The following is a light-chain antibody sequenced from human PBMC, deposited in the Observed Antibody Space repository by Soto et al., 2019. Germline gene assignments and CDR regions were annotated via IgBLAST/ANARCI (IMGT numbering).Light chain of an antibody. Sequence: DVQMTQSPSSLSAFVGGRVTITCRASHGIAPYLAWFQQKPGKVPKLLIYATSTLQSGVPSRFSGSGSGTDFTLTVTSLQPEDVGTYYCQKYNSAPLTFGGGTKVEIK. V-gene: IGKV1-27*01. J-gene: IGKJ4*01. CDR2: ATS. CDR3: QKYNSAPLT. CDR1: HGIAPY.